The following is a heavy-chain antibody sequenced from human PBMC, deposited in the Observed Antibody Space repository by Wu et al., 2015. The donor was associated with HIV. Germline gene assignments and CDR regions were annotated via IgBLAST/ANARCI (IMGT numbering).Heavy chain of an antibody. CDR2: IIPTFGTT. CDR1: GGTFSNYA. V-gene: IGHV1-69*13. D-gene: IGHD2-2*01. J-gene: IGHJ4*02. CDR3: ASQFDSRTYESYAFDF. Sequence: QVQLVQSGAEVKKPGSSVKVSCKASGGTFSNYAINWVRQAPGQGLEWMGRIIPTFGTTNYAQKFQRRVTITAVASTTTAYMELSSLRYGDTAVYYCASQFDSRTYESYAFDFWGQGTLVTVSS.